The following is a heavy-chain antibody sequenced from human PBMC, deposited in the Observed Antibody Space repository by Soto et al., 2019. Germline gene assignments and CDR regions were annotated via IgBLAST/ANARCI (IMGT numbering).Heavy chain of an antibody. CDR1: GFTFDDYA. Sequence: GGSLRLSCTASGFTFDDYAMHWVRQGPGRGLEWVSGITWNSGKIACADSVKGRFTIARDDDNNSLYLQMNSLRPEDTALYYCVKDSYADFHRVLSTAEYFFDYWGHGTLVTVSS. D-gene: IGHD2-15*01. CDR3: VKDSYADFHRVLSTAEYFFDY. J-gene: IGHJ4*01. V-gene: IGHV3-9*01. CDR2: ITWNSGKI.